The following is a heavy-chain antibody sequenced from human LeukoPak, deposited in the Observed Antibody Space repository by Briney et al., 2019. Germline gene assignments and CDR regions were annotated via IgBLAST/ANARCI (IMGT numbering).Heavy chain of an antibody. J-gene: IGHJ4*02. CDR3: AKGQGDTYYSPFDC. CDR1: GGSISSYY. V-gene: IGHV4-59*01. Sequence: SETLSLTCTVSGGSISSYYWSWIRQPPGKGLEWIGYIYYSGSSNYNPSLKSRVTISVDTSKNQFSLKLSSVTAADTAVYYCAKGQGDTYYSPFDCWGQGTLVTVSS. CDR2: IYYSGSS. D-gene: IGHD3-22*01.